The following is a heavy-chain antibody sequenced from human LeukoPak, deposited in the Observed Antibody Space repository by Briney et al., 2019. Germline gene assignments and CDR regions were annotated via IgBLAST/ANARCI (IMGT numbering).Heavy chain of an antibody. CDR3: ASYYYDSSGRVDY. V-gene: IGHV1-8*01. CDR2: MNPNSGNT. CDR1: GYTFTSYD. J-gene: IGHJ4*02. D-gene: IGHD3-22*01. Sequence: GASVKVSCKASGYTFTSYDINWVRQATGQGLEWMGWMNPNSGNTGYAQKLQGRVTMTRNTSISTAYMELSSLRSEDTAVYYCASYYYDSSGRVDYWGQGALVTVSS.